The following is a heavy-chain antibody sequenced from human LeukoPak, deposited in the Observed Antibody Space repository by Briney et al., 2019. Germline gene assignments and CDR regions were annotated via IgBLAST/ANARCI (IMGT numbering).Heavy chain of an antibody. J-gene: IGHJ4*02. D-gene: IGHD3-3*01. CDR1: GFPFSTYA. CDR3: AKDRIPDGYYSIDY. CDR2: ITGNAGLI. V-gene: IGHV3-23*01. Sequence: GGFLRLSCAASGFPFSTYAMNWVRQAPGKGLEWVSVITGNAGLIAYADSVKGRFTISRDNYKNTLYLQMNSLSAEDTARYYCAKDRIPDGYYSIDYWGQGTPVTVSS.